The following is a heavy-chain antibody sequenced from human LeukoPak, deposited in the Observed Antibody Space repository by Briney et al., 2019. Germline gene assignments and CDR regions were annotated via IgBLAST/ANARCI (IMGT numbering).Heavy chain of an antibody. J-gene: IGHJ4*02. CDR3: AKDGQYSSSSPYYFDY. D-gene: IGHD6-6*01. V-gene: IGHV3-23*01. Sequence: GGSLRLSCAASGFTYSRCAMSGVREAPGKGREGCSGISSNCGSAYYLDSVSGRFTNSRDNSKNTQDVQVNSLKAKDTPGHDCAKDGQYSSSSPYYFDYWGQGTLVNVSS. CDR2: ISSNCGSA. CDR1: GFTYSRCA.